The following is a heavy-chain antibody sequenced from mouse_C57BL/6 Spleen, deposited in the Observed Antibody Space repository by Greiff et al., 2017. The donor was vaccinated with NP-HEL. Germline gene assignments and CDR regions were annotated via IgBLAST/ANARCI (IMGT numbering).Heavy chain of an antibody. CDR2: ISDGGSYT. CDR3: ARSGGNPFAY. CDR1: GFTFSSYA. D-gene: IGHD2-1*01. Sequence: EVMLVESGGGLVKPGGSLKLSCAASGFTFSSYAMSWVRQTPEKRLEWVATISDGGSYTYYPDNVKGRFTISRDNAKNNLYLQMSHLKSEDTAMYYCARSGGNPFAYWGQGTLVTVSA. J-gene: IGHJ3*01. V-gene: IGHV5-4*03.